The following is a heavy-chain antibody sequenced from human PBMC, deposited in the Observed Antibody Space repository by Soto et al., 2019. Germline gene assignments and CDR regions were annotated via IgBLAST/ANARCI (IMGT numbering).Heavy chain of an antibody. Sequence: QVQLQHWGAGLLKPSDTMSLTCAVYSGSIRGYYWVWMCQPPRKGLEWTGEINHSGSPHHNPSLKRRVTIAVDTPKKLFSLMLSSETAADTAVYYCGSLAVRDATYYYGMDVSGHGTTVTVSS. D-gene: IGHD6-19*01. CDR2: INHSGSP. CDR1: SGSIRGYY. V-gene: IGHV4-34*01. CDR3: GSLAVRDATYYYGMDV. J-gene: IGHJ6*02.